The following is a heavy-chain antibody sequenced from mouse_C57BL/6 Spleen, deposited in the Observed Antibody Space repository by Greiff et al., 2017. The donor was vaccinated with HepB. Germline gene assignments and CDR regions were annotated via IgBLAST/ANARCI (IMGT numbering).Heavy chain of an antibody. CDR3: AKGRLRGSFDY. J-gene: IGHJ2*01. CDR1: GYSFTGYY. CDR2: INPSTGGT. Sequence: EVQLQQSGPELVKPGASVKISCKASGYSFTGYYMNWVKQSPEKSLEWIGEINPSTGGTTYNQKFKAKATLTVDKSSSTAYMQLKSLTSEDSAVYYCAKGRLRGSFDYWGQGTTLTVSS. V-gene: IGHV1-42*01. D-gene: IGHD2-4*01.